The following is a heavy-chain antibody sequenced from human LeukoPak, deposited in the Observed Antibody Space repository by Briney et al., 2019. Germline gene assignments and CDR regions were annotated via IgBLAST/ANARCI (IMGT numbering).Heavy chain of an antibody. CDR3: ASHCRYCSGARTNNWFDP. D-gene: IGHD2-15*01. CDR1: GGSISSSSYY. Sequence: PSETLSLTCTVSGGSISSSSYYWGWIRQPPGKGLEWIGSIYYSGSTYYNPSLKSRVTISVDTSKNQFSLKLSSVTAADTAVYYCASHCRYCSGARTNNWFDPWGQGTLVTVSS. CDR2: IYYSGST. J-gene: IGHJ5*02. V-gene: IGHV4-39*01.